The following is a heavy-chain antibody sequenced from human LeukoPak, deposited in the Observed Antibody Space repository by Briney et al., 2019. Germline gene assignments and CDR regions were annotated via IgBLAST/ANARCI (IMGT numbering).Heavy chain of an antibody. CDR2: IGDSGAST. CDR1: GFTFSSYA. J-gene: IGHJ4*02. D-gene: IGHD3-10*01. Sequence: GGSLRLSCVASGFTFSSYAMSWVRQAPGKGLEWVSAIGDSGASTYYAESVKGRFTISRDSSENTLYLQMNSLRAEDTAVYYCANMVRGLIINYWGQGTLVTVSS. V-gene: IGHV3-23*01. CDR3: ANMVRGLIINY.